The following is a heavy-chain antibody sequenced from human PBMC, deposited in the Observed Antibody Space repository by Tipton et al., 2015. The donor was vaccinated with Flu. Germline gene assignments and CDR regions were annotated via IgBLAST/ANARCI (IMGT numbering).Heavy chain of an antibody. CDR2: MSYEGSKK. J-gene: IGHJ6*02. V-gene: IGHV3-30*03. CDR3: ARDQGFGDGLTYDYYAMDV. Sequence: SLRLSCAASGFTFSDYGMHWVRQAPGKGLEWVAVMSYEGSKKFYADPVKGRFTISRDYSNNTLYLQMDSLRREDTGVYYCARDQGFGDGLTYDYYAMDVWGQGTTVTVSS. CDR1: GFTFSDYG. D-gene: IGHD3-10*01.